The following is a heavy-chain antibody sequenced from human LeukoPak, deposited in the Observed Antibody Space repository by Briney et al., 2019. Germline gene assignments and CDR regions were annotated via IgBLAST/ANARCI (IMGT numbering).Heavy chain of an antibody. CDR3: ASGIYLYYFDY. Sequence: PGGSLRLSCAASGFTVSSNYMSWVRQAPGKGLEWVSVIYSGGSTYYADSVKGRFTISRDNSKNTLYLQMNSLRAEDTAVYYCASGIYLYYFDYWGQGTLVTVSS. J-gene: IGHJ4*02. CDR1: GFTVSSNY. CDR2: IYSGGST. V-gene: IGHV3-53*01. D-gene: IGHD5-12*01.